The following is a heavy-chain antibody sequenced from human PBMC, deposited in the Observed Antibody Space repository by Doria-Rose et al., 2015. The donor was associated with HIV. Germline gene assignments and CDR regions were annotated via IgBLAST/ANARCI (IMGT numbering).Heavy chain of an antibody. J-gene: IGHJ4*02. V-gene: IGHV2-26*01. CDR2: ISSDDER. CDR3: ARIKSSRWYHKYYFDF. Sequence: QVTLKESGPVLVKPTETLTLTCTVSGVSLSSPGMGVSWIRQPPGKALEWLANISSDDERSYKTSLKSRLTFSRGTSKSQVVLTMTDMDPVDTATYYCARIKSSRWYHKYYFDFWGQGTLVIVSA. CDR1: GVSLSSPGMG. D-gene: IGHD6-13*01.